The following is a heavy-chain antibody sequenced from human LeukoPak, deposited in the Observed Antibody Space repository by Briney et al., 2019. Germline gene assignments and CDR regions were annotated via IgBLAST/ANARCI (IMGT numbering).Heavy chain of an antibody. CDR2: ISSSSSYI. D-gene: IGHD6-19*01. Sequence: PGGSLRLSCAASGFTFSSYSMNWVRQAPGKGLEWVSSISSSSSYIYYADSVKGRFTISRDNAKNSLYLQMNSLRAEDTAVYYCASETSIAVAFFDYWGQGTLVTVSS. CDR3: ASETSIAVAFFDY. J-gene: IGHJ4*02. V-gene: IGHV3-21*01. CDR1: GFTFSSYS.